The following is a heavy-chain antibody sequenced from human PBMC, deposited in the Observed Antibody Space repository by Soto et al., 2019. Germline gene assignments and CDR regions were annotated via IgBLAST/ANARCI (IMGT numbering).Heavy chain of an antibody. J-gene: IGHJ3*02. Sequence: EVQLLESGGGLVQPGGSLRLSCAASGFTFSSYAMSWVRQAPGKGLEWVSAISGSGGSTYYADSVKGRFTISRDNSKNTMYMLLYSLRAEDSAVYYCARSAITTVVKCAFDIWGQGTMVTVSS. CDR3: ARSAITTVVKCAFDI. V-gene: IGHV3-23*01. CDR2: ISGSGGST. CDR1: GFTFSSYA. D-gene: IGHD4-17*01.